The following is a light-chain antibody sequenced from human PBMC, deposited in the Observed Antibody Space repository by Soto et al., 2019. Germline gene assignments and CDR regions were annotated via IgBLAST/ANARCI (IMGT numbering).Light chain of an antibody. J-gene: IGLJ2*01. CDR2: DVT. Sequence: QSALTQPPSASGSPGQSVAISCTGTSSDVGGYQYVSWYQQHPDKAPKLMIYDVTKRPSGVPDRFSGSKSGNTASLTVSGLQAEYEADYYCSSYAGSNNVVFGGGTKLTVL. CDR1: SSDVGGYQY. CDR3: SSYAGSNNVV. V-gene: IGLV2-8*01.